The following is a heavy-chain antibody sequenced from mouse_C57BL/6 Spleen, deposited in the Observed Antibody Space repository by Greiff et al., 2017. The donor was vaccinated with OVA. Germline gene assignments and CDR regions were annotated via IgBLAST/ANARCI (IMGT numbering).Heavy chain of an antibody. J-gene: IGHJ4*01. D-gene: IGHD2-5*01. CDR3: ARRNSNYVDYAMDY. Sequence: EVKVVESGGDLVKPGGSLKLSCAASGFTFSSYGMSWVRQTPDKRLEWVATISSGGSYTYYPDSVKGRFTISRDNAKNTLYLQMSSLKSEDTAMYYCARRNSNYVDYAMDYWGQGTSVTVSS. V-gene: IGHV5-6*02. CDR1: GFTFSSYG. CDR2: ISSGGSYT.